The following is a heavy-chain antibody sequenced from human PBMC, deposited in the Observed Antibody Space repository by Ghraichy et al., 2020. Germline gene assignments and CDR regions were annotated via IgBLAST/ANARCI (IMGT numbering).Heavy chain of an antibody. J-gene: IGHJ6*02. V-gene: IGHV4-59*01. CDR2: IYYSGST. D-gene: IGHD3-3*01. CDR1: GASISSYY. Sequence: SETLSLTCTVSGASISSYYWSWIRQPPGKGLEWIGYIYYSGSTNYNPSLKSRVTISVDTSKNHFSLKLTSVTAADTAVYYCAGAERREVFGVISPYYYYGMDVWGQGTTVTVSS. CDR3: AGAERREVFGVISPYYYYGMDV.